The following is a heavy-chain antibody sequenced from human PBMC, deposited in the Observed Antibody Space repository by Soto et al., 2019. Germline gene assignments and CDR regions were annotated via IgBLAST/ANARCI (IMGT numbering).Heavy chain of an antibody. D-gene: IGHD6-6*01. V-gene: IGHV3-9*01. CDR2: ISWNSGSI. CDR1: GFTFDDYA. Sequence: EVQLVESGGGLVQPGRSLRLSCAASGFTFDDYAMHWVRQAPGKGLEWVSGISWNSGSIGYADSVKGRFTISRDNAKNSLYLQMNSLRAEDTALYYCAKDTGPILGSSSGSNWFDPWGQGTLVTVSS. CDR3: AKDTGPILGSSSGSNWFDP. J-gene: IGHJ5*02.